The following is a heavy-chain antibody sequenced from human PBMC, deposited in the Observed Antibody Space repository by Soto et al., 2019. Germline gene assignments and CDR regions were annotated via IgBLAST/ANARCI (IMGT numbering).Heavy chain of an antibody. J-gene: IGHJ4*02. D-gene: IGHD6-19*01. CDR2: ISGNSGYI. V-gene: IGHV3-21*01. CDR3: ASEITVDGRAGY. CDR1: GFFFSSYT. Sequence: EVQLVESGGGLVKPGGSLRLSCAGSGFFFSSYTMNWVRQAPGKGLEWVSSISGNSGYIYYADSVKGRFTISRDNAKNSLMLQMKNLRAEDAAVYDCASEITVDGRAGYWGQGTLVTVSS.